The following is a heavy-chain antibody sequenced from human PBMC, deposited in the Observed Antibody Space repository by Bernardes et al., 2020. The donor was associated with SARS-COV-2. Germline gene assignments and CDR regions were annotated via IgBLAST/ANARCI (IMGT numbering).Heavy chain of an antibody. CDR2: IKQDGSIK. V-gene: IGHV3-7*03. CDR1: GFTFSKHW. D-gene: IGHD3-10*01. Sequence: GGSLRLSCAGSGFTFSKHWMSWVRQAPGRGLEWVANIKQDGSIKYYVDSVRGRFTISRDNANNSLYLEMNSLRVDDTARYYCVTLGALSGWGQGTLVTVSS. CDR3: VTLGALSG. J-gene: IGHJ4*02.